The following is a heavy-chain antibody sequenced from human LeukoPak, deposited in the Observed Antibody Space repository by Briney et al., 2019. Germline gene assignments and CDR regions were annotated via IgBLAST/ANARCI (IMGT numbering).Heavy chain of an antibody. CDR3: ARDRDSSGWYEGFDY. D-gene: IGHD6-19*01. J-gene: IGHJ4*02. Sequence: GGSLRLSCAASGFTFNIYGMHWVRQAPGKGLEWVAVISYDGSNKYYADSVKGRFTISRDNSKNTLYLQMNSLRADDTAVYYCARDRDSSGWYEGFDYWGQGALVTVSS. CDR1: GFTFNIYG. CDR2: ISYDGSNK. V-gene: IGHV3-30*03.